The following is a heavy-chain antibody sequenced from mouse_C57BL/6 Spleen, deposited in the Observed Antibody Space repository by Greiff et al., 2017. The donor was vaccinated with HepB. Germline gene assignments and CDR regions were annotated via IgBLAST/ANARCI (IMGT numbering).Heavy chain of an antibody. CDR2: ISYSGST. Sequence: DVQLQESGPGMVKPSQSLSLTCTVTGYSITSGYDWHWIRHFPGNKLEWMGYISYSGSTNYNPSLKSRISITHDTSKNHFFLKLNSVTTEDTATYYCARGGGNYGYFDYWGQGTTLTVSS. V-gene: IGHV3-1*01. D-gene: IGHD2-1*01. J-gene: IGHJ2*01. CDR3: ARGGGNYGYFDY. CDR1: GYSITSGYD.